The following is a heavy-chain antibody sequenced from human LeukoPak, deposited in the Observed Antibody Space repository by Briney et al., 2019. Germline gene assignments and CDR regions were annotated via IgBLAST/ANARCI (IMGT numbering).Heavy chain of an antibody. Sequence: ASVKVSCKASGYTFTSYYMHWVRQAPGQGLEWMEVINPSGGGTTYAQKFQGRVTMTRDMSTSTVYMELSSLRSEDTAMYYCARSPPGYYYFDYWGQGTLVTVSS. CDR3: ARSPPGYYYFDY. D-gene: IGHD6-25*01. V-gene: IGHV1-46*01. J-gene: IGHJ4*02. CDR2: INPSGGGT. CDR1: GYTFTSYY.